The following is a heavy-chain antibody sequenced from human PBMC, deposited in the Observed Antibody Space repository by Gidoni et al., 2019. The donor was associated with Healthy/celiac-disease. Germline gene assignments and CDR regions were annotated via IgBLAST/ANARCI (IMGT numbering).Heavy chain of an antibody. D-gene: IGHD3-10*01. CDR3: ARAQHLTMVRA. Sequence: AQLQESGSGLVKPSQTLYLTCTVSGGSIRSGGYYWLWIRPHPGKVLEWIVYVYYRGSTYYTPSLKSRVTISVDTSKNQFALKLSSVTAADTAVYYCARAQHLTMVRAWGQGTLVTVSA. CDR2: VYYRGST. V-gene: IGHV4-31*03. J-gene: IGHJ4*02. CDR1: GGSIRSGGYY.